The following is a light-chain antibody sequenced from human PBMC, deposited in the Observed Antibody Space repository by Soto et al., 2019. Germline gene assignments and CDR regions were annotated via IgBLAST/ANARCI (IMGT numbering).Light chain of an antibody. Sequence: QSVLNQPPSASGTPGQRVTISCSGSSSNIGRNTVNWYQQLPGTAPKLLIYTNNERPSGVPDRFSGSKSGTSASLAISGLQSEDEADSYCGAWDDSLNGVVFGGGTKLTVL. CDR3: GAWDDSLNGVV. CDR2: TNN. CDR1: SSNIGRNT. J-gene: IGLJ2*01. V-gene: IGLV1-44*01.